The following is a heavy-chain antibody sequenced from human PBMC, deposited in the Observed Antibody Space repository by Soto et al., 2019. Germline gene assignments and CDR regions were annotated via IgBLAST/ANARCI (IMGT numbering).Heavy chain of an antibody. CDR3: AKVLGPQYYDILTGYSEYFDY. Sequence: PGGSLRLSCAASGFTFSSYAMSWVRQAPGKGLEWVSAISGSGGSTYYADSVKGRFTISRDNSKNTLYLQMNSLRAEDTAVYYCAKVLGPQYYDILTGYSEYFDYWGQGTLVTVSS. CDR1: GFTFSSYA. J-gene: IGHJ4*02. CDR2: ISGSGGST. D-gene: IGHD3-9*01. V-gene: IGHV3-23*01.